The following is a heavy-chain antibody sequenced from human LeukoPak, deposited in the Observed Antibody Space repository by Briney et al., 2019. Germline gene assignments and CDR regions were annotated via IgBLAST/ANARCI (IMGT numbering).Heavy chain of an antibody. CDR2: ISSSSSYI. CDR1: GFTFSSYS. V-gene: IGHV3-21*01. J-gene: IGHJ3*02. D-gene: IGHD3-22*01. CDR3: ARGDDYYDSSGDAFDI. Sequence: GGSLRLSCAASGFTFSSYSMNWVRQAPGKGLEWVSSISSSSSYIYYADSVKGRFTISRDNAKNSLYLQMNSLRAEDTAVYYCARGDDYYDSSGDAFDIWGQGTMVTVSS.